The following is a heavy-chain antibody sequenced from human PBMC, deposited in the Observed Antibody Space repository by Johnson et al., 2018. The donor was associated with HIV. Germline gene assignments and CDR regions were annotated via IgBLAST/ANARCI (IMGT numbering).Heavy chain of an antibody. CDR1: GFTFSSYG. Sequence: VQLVESGGGVVQPGGSLRLSCAKSGFTFSSYGMHWVRQAPGKGLEWVAFIRYDGFNKYFADSVKGRFTISRDNSKNTLHLQMNSLRAEDTAVYYCAKGTHYSDSSGYWSNDAFDIWGQGTRVTVSS. CDR2: IRYDGFNK. V-gene: IGHV3-30*02. J-gene: IGHJ3*02. D-gene: IGHD3-22*01. CDR3: AKGTHYSDSSGYWSNDAFDI.